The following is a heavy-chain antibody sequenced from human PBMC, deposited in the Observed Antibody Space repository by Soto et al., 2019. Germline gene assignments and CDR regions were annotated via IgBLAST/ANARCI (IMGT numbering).Heavy chain of an antibody. J-gene: IGHJ4*02. CDR3: ARELDPYYGGNSLSLEY. V-gene: IGHV1-69*13. Sequence: QVQLVQSGAEVKKPGSSVKVSCKASGGSFSTYGINWVRLAPGQGLEWMGGIIPKFGTTNYAQKFRGRVTITAHESTNTAYMELNYLRAEDTAVYFCARELDPYYGGNSLSLEYWGQGTLVTVSS. CDR1: GGSFSTYG. D-gene: IGHD4-17*01. CDR2: IIPKFGTT.